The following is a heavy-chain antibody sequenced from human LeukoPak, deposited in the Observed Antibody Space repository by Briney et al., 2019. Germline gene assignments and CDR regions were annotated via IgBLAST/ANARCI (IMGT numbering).Heavy chain of an antibody. Sequence: GESLKISCKGSGYSFTSYWIGWVRQMPGKGLGCMGIIYPGDSDTRYSPSFQGQVTISADKSISTAYLQWSSLKASDTAMYYCARTLTYYYGSGSYRYFDYWGQGTLVTVSS. CDR2: IYPGDSDT. J-gene: IGHJ4*02. CDR1: GYSFTSYW. D-gene: IGHD3-10*01. V-gene: IGHV5-51*01. CDR3: ARTLTYYYGSGSYRYFDY.